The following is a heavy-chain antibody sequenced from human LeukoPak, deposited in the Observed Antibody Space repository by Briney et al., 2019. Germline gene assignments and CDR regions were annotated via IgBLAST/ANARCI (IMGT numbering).Heavy chain of an antibody. CDR2: IYSDGTT. CDR3: ARSGVRSSYGRGAFDI. CDR1: GFTFSDYY. Sequence: GGSLRLSCAASGFTFSDYYMSWLRQAPGKGLEWVSVIYSDGTTHFADSVKGRFTISRDNSKNTLYLQMNSLRAEDTAVYYCARSGVRSSYGRGAFDIWGQGTMVTVSS. V-gene: IGHV3-66*01. J-gene: IGHJ3*02. D-gene: IGHD6-6*01.